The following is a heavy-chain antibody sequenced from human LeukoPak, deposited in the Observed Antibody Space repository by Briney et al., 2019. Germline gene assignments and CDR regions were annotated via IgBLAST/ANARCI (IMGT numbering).Heavy chain of an antibody. J-gene: IGHJ4*02. CDR3: ARDRGGSSWYYFDN. CDR1: GDSVSRDTAA. D-gene: IGHD6-13*01. Sequence: SQTLSLTCAISGDSVSRDTAAWNWVRQSPSRGLEWLGRTYYRSKWYNDYAVSVKGRITINPDTSKNQFSLQLNSVTPEDTAVYYRARDRGGSSWYYFDNWGQGSLVTVSS. V-gene: IGHV6-1*01. CDR2: TYYRSKWYN.